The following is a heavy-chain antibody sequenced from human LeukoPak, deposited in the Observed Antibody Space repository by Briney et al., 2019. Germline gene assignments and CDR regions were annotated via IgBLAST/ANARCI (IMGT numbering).Heavy chain of an antibody. CDR3: ASQRQEYYYGSGQLDY. Sequence: ASVKVSCKASGYTFTSYGISWVRQAPGQGLEWMGWISAYNGNTNYAQMLQGRVTMTTDTSTSTAYMELRSLRSDDTAVYYCASQRQEYYYGSGQLDYWGQGTLVTVSS. CDR1: GYTFTSYG. CDR2: ISAYNGNT. D-gene: IGHD3-10*01. J-gene: IGHJ4*02. V-gene: IGHV1-18*01.